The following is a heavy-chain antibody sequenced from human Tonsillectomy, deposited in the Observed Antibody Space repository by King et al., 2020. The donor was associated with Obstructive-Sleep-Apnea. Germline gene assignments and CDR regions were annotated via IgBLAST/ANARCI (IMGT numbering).Heavy chain of an antibody. CDR3: VHSDRILFDY. V-gene: IGHV2-5*02. Sequence: LTLKESGPTLVKPTQTLMLTCTFSGFSFSTSAVGVGWIRQPPGKALEWLALIYWDDDKRYSPSLKTRLTITKDTSKNQVVLTMTNMDPVDTGTYFCVHSDRILFDYWGQGTLVAVSS. J-gene: IGHJ4*02. CDR1: GFSFSTSAVG. CDR2: IYWDDDK. D-gene: IGHD2-15*01.